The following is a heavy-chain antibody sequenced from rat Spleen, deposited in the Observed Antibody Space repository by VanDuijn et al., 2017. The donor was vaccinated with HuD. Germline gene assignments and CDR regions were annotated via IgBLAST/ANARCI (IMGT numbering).Heavy chain of an antibody. CDR2: IWGDGST. D-gene: IGHD1-11*01. CDR1: GFSLISYA. CDR3: TRSRKGGQGYFDY. J-gene: IGHJ2*01. V-gene: IGHV2-13*01. Sequence: QVQLKESGPGLVQPSQTLSLTCTVSGFSLISYAVNWVRQPPGKGLEWMGGIWGDGSTNYNSALKSRLSINRDTSKSQVFLKMNSLQTEDTAIYFCTRSRKGGQGYFDYWGQGVMVTVSS.